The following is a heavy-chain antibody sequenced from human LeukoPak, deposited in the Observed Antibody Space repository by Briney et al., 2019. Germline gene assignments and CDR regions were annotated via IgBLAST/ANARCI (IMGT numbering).Heavy chain of an antibody. CDR3: ARAGYDSSGYSTYYFDY. V-gene: IGHV4-31*11. CDR2: IYYSGST. Sequence: SATLSLTCAVSGASISSGGYSWSWIRPHPGKGLEWIGYIYYSGSTYYNPSLKSRVIISIDTSKNQFSLKLSSVTAADTAVYYCARAGYDSSGYSTYYFDYWGQGTLVTVSS. J-gene: IGHJ4*02. D-gene: IGHD3-22*01. CDR1: GASISSGGYS.